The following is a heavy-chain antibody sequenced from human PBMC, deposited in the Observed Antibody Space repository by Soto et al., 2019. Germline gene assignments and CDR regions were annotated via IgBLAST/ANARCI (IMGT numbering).Heavy chain of an antibody. J-gene: IGHJ4*02. D-gene: IGHD5-12*01. CDR1: GGSINSGAYS. CDR3: AAGGGLPRYY. V-gene: IGHV4-39*07. Sequence: PEETLSLTCAVSGGSINSGAYSWGWIRQPPGKGLEWIGSIYYSGSTYYNPSLKSRVTISVDTSKNQFSLKLSSVTAADTAVYYCAAGGGLPRYYWGQGTLVTVSS. CDR2: IYYSGST.